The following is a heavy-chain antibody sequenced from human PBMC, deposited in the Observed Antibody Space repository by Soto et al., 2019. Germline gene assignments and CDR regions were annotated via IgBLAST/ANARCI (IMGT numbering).Heavy chain of an antibody. CDR2: IYPGDSDT. CDR3: ATLLAAEPHYFDY. J-gene: IGHJ4*02. CDR1: GYSFTSYW. V-gene: IGHV5-51*01. Sequence: GESLKISCKGSGYSFTSYWIGWVRQMPRKGLEWMGIIYPGDSDTRYSPSFQGQVTISADKSISTAYLQWSSLKASDTAMYYCATLLAAEPHYFDYWGQGTLVPVSS. D-gene: IGHD6-13*01.